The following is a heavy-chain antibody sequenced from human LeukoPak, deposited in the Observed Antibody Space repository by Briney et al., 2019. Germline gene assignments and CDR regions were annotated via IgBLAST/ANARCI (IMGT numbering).Heavy chain of an antibody. V-gene: IGHV4-59*01. J-gene: IGHJ4*02. CDR3: ARVGEDCSGGSCYSLIDY. Sequence: SETLSLTCTVSGGSISSYYWSWIRQPPGKGLEWIGYIYYSGSTNYNPSLKSRVTISVDTSKNQFSLKLSSVTAADTAVYYCARVGEDCSGGSCYSLIDYWGQGTLVTVSS. D-gene: IGHD2-15*01. CDR1: GGSISSYY. CDR2: IYYSGST.